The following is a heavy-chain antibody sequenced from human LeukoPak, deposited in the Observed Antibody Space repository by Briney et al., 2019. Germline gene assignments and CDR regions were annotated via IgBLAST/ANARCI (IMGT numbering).Heavy chain of an antibody. Sequence: ASVKVSCKASGYTFTSYGISWVRQATGQALEWMGWISAYNGNTNYAQKLQARVTMTTDTSTSTAYMELRSLRSDDTAVYYCARDSNAYYYGSGSYLDWFDPWGQGTLVTVSS. D-gene: IGHD3-10*01. V-gene: IGHV1-18*01. CDR3: ARDSNAYYYGSGSYLDWFDP. CDR2: ISAYNGNT. J-gene: IGHJ5*02. CDR1: GYTFTSYG.